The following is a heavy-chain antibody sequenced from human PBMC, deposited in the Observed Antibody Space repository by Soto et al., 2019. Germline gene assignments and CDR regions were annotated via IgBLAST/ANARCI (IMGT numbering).Heavy chain of an antibody. D-gene: IGHD3-3*01. CDR3: ARVSKDFWSGYRGYYGMDV. Sequence: SETLSLTCAVYGGSFSGYYWSWIRQPPGKGLEWIGEINHSGSTNYNPSLKSRVTISVDTSKNQFSLKLSSVTAADTAVYYCARVSKDFWSGYRGYYGMDVWGQGTTVTVSS. CDR2: INHSGST. J-gene: IGHJ6*02. CDR1: GGSFSGYY. V-gene: IGHV4-34*01.